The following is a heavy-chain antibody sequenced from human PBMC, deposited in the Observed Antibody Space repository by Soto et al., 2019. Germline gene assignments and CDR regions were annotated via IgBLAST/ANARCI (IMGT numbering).Heavy chain of an antibody. V-gene: IGHV4-34*01. CDR2: INHSGST. Sequence: SETLSLTCAVYGGSFSGDYWSWIRQPPGKGLEWIGEINHSGSTNYNPSLKSRVTISVDTSKNQFSLKLSSVTAADTAVYYCARPPGYYYYYGMDVWGQGTTVT. CDR1: GGSFSGDY. CDR3: ARPPGYYYYYGMDV. J-gene: IGHJ6*02.